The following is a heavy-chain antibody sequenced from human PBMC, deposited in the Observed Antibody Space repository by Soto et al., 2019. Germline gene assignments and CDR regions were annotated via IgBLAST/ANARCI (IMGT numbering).Heavy chain of an antibody. CDR1: GYTFTSYA. V-gene: IGHV1-3*01. Sequence: QVQLVQSGAEVKKPGASVKVSCKASGYTFTSYAMHWVRQAPGQRLEWMGWINAGNGNTKYSQKFQGRVTITRDTSASTAYMELSTLRSEDTAVYYCARGPGGPDGPGDYWGQGTLVTVSS. D-gene: IGHD2-15*01. J-gene: IGHJ4*02. CDR3: ARGPGGPDGPGDY. CDR2: INAGNGNT.